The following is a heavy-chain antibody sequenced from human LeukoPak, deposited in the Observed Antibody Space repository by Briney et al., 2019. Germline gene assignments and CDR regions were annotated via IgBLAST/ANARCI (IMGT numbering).Heavy chain of an antibody. J-gene: IGHJ4*02. D-gene: IGHD6-19*01. CDR2: TYYRSKWYD. CDR1: GDSISNNSAA. Sequence: SQPLSLTCAISGDSISNNSAAWNWIRQSPSRGLEWLGRTYYRSKWYDDYAASVRGRMIINPDTSKNEFSLHLNSVTPEDTAVYYCARGGRGITVALFHFWGQGNLVTVSS. V-gene: IGHV6-1*01. CDR3: ARGGRGITVALFHF.